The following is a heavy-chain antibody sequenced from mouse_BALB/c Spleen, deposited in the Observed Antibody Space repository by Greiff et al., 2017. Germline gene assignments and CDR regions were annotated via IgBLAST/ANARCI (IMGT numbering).Heavy chain of an antibody. CDR1: GFTFSSYA. V-gene: IGHV5-6-5*01. J-gene: IGHJ4*01. D-gene: IGHD1-1*01. Sequence: EVKLVESGGGLVKPGGSLKLSCAASGFTFSSYAMSWVRQTPEKRLEWVASISSGGSTYYPDSVKGRFTISRDNPKNTLFLQMTSLRSEDTAMYYCARFGYGSSYGAMDYWGKGTSVTVSS. CDR3: ARFGYGSSYGAMDY. CDR2: ISSGGST.